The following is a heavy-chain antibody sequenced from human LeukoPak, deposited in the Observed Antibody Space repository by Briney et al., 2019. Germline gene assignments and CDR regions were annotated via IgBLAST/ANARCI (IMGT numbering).Heavy chain of an antibody. CDR3: TRHVDTAMDY. CDR1: GFTFSGSA. Sequence: GGSLKLSCAASGFTFSGSAMHWVRQASGKGLEWVGRIRSKVNSYATAYAASVKGRFTMYRDDSKNTAYLQMNSLKTEDTAVYYCTRHVDTAMDYWGQGTLVTVSS. D-gene: IGHD5-18*01. J-gene: IGHJ4*02. V-gene: IGHV3-73*01. CDR2: IRSKVNSYAT.